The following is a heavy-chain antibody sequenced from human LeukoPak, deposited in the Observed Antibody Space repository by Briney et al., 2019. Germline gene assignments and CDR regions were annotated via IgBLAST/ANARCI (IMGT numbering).Heavy chain of an antibody. D-gene: IGHD2-8*01. CDR1: GFTFSSYA. CDR3: ARAEDIVLMVYDY. Sequence: PGGSLRLSCAASGFTFSSYAMHWVRQAPGKGLEYVSAISSNGGSTYYANSVKGRFTISRDNSMNTLYLQTGSLRAEDMAVYYCARAEDIVLMVYDYWGQGTLVTVSS. J-gene: IGHJ4*02. CDR2: ISSNGGST. V-gene: IGHV3-64*01.